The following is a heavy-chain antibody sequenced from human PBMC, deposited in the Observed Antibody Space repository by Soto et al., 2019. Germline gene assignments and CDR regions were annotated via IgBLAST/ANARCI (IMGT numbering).Heavy chain of an antibody. CDR1: GNTFTSYD. J-gene: IGHJ4*02. CDR2: INPNSGNI. Sequence: ASVKVSCKXSGNTFTSYDINWVRQATGHGLEWMGWINPNSGNIGYAQKFQGRVTMTRDTAIRTAYMEVSRLRSDDTAVYYCARGRSSGSYYLLDYWGQGTLVTVSS. CDR3: ARGRSSGSYYLLDY. D-gene: IGHD3-10*01. V-gene: IGHV1-8*01.